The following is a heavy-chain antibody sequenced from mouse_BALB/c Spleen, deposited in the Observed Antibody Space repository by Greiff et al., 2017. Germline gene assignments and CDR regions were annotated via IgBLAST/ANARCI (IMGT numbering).Heavy chain of an antibody. V-gene: IGHV5-17*02. CDR2: ISSGSSTI. CDR3: ARSGGYYYAMDY. Sequence: DVKLVESGGGLVQPGGSRKLSCAASGFTFSSFGMHWVRQAPEKGLEWVAYISSGSSTIYYADTVKGRFTISRDNPKNTLFLQMTSLRSEDTAMYYCARSGGYYYAMDYWGQGTSVTVSS. D-gene: IGHD3-1*01. CDR1: GFTFSSFG. J-gene: IGHJ4*01.